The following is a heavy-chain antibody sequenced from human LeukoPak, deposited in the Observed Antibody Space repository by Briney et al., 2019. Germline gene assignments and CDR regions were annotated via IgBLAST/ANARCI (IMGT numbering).Heavy chain of an antibody. CDR2: IIPIFGTA. V-gene: IGHV1-69*05. CDR3: AREIAAAGPNPLYFDY. Sequence: SVKVSCKASGGTFNSYAISWVRQAPGQGLEWMGRIIPIFGTANYAQKFLGRVTITTDESTSTAYMELSSLRSEDTAVYYCAREIAAAGPNPLYFDYWGQGTLVTVSS. D-gene: IGHD6-13*01. CDR1: GGTFNSYA. J-gene: IGHJ4*02.